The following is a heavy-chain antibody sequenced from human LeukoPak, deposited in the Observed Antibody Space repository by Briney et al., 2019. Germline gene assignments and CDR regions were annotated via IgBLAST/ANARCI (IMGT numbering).Heavy chain of an antibody. CDR1: GFIVTNNY. J-gene: IGHJ4*02. D-gene: IGHD2-8*01. CDR3: ATLYGGQRADGY. V-gene: IGHV3-53*01. Sequence: GGSLRLSCAASGFIVTNNYMSWVRQAPGKGLEWVSAIYSGDTAEYADSVKGRFIISRDNSRNTLYLQMNSVRTEDTAVYYCATLYGGQRADGYWGQGTLVIVSS. CDR2: IYSGDTA.